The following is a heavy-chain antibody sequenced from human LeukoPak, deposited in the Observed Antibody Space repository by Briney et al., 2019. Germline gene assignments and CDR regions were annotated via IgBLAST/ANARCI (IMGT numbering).Heavy chain of an antibody. J-gene: IGHJ4*02. CDR1: GFTFSSYR. V-gene: IGHV3-21*01. D-gene: IGHD1-26*01. CDR2: VGSSGSDK. Sequence: PGGSLRLSCAASGFTFSSYRVTWVRQAPGKGLEWVSSVGSSGSDKYYADSMEGRFIISRDNAKNSVYLQMNSLKAEDTAVYYCTRGDVGATLWGQGALVTVSS. CDR3: TRGDVGATL.